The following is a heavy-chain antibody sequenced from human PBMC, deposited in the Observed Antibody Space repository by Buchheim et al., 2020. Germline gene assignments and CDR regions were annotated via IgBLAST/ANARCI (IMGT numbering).Heavy chain of an antibody. CDR3: ARLLITMVGKSEYFDF. V-gene: IGHV3-7*01. Sequence: VESGGGLVQPGGSLRLSCVGSGFSFSNYWVSWVRQAPGKGLEWVANIKQDGSEKYYADSVKGRLIISRDNAKNSLYLQMNSLRVDDTAAYYCARLLITMVGKSEYFDFWGQGTL. D-gene: IGHD3-10*01. CDR2: IKQDGSEK. CDR1: GFSFSNYW. J-gene: IGHJ4*02.